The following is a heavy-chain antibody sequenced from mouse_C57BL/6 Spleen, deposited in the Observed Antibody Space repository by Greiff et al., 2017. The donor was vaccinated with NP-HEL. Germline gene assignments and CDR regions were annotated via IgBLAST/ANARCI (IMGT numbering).Heavy chain of an antibody. Sequence: QVQLQQSGPELVKPGASVKISCKASGYTFTDYYINWVKQRPGQGLEWIGWIFPGSGSTYYNEKFKGKATLTVDKSSSTAYMLLSSLTSEDSAVYFCARTKTSYYGSSYGYFDVWGTGTTVTVSS. CDR2: IFPGSGST. V-gene: IGHV1-75*01. J-gene: IGHJ1*03. D-gene: IGHD1-1*01. CDR1: GYTFTDYY. CDR3: ARTKTSYYGSSYGYFDV.